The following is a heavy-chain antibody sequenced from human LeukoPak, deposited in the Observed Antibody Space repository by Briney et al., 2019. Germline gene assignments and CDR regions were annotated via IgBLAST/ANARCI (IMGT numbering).Heavy chain of an antibody. Sequence: HGESLKISCQGSGYRFTNSWIGWVRQLPGKGLEWMGIIYPDDSDTRYSPSFQGQVTISADKSISTAYLQWSSLKASDTAMYYCARHPYYPDSSGYYHFDYWGQGTLVTVSS. CDR1: GYRFTNSW. D-gene: IGHD3-22*01. CDR3: ARHPYYPDSSGYYHFDY. J-gene: IGHJ4*02. CDR2: IYPDDSDT. V-gene: IGHV5-51*01.